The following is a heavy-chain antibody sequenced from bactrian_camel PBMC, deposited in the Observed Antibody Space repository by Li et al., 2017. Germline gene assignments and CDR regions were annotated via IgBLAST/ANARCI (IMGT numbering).Heavy chain of an antibody. CDR1: GFTFSSYV. CDR3: AAKSSSYGISGCRLSSEYSS. V-gene: IGHV3S40*01. D-gene: IGHD6*01. J-gene: IGHJ4*01. Sequence: VQLVESGGGSVQAGGSLTLSCAASGFTFSSYVMSWVRQAPGKKCEWVASINKGSTNAVYVDSVKGRFTISQDNAKNTVYLQMNSLKPEDTAMYYCAAKSSSYGISGCRLSSEYSSWGQGTQVTVS. CDR2: INKGSTNA.